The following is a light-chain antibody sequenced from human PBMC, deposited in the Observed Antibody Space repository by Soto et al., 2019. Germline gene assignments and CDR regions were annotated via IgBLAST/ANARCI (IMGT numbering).Light chain of an antibody. J-gene: IGKJ2*01. CDR2: GAS. CDR1: QSVSSSY. CDR3: QQYGSSPNT. Sequence: EIVLTQSPGTLSLSLGERATLSCRASQSVSSSYLAWYQQKPGQAPRLLIYGASSRATGIPDRFSGSGSGTDFTLTISRLEPEDFAVYYCQQYGSSPNTFGQGTKPEIK. V-gene: IGKV3-20*01.